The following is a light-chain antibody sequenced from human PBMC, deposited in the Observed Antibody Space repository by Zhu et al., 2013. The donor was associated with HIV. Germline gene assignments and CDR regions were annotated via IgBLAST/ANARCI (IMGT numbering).Light chain of an antibody. V-gene: IGLV3-19*01. CDR2: SKD. J-gene: IGLJ1*01. Sequence: SSELTQEPTLSVALGETVRITCQGDSLRTYSATWYQQKPGQAPIVVILSKDNRPSGIPSRFSGSSSGNKATLTITGAQAEDEADYYCNSRDTTTKHLGDVFGSGTKVTVL. CDR3: NSRDTTTKHLGDV. CDR1: SLRTYS.